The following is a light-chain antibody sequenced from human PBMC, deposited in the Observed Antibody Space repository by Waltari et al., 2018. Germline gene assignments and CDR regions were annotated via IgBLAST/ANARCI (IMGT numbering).Light chain of an antibody. CDR2: DAS. J-gene: IGKJ4*01. V-gene: IGKV3-11*01. CDR3: PQRTNWPRVT. Sequence: EIVLIQSPATLSLSPGDRATVSCRASQSVNTFLAWSQQKPGQAPRLLIYDASYRAAGVPGRFSGRGSGTDFSLTISSVEPEDFAVYYCPQRTNWPRVTFGGGTRLEIK. CDR1: QSVNTF.